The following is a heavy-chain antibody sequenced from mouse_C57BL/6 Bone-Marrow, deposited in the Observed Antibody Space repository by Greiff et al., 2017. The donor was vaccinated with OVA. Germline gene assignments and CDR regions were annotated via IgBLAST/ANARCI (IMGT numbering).Heavy chain of an antibody. D-gene: IGHD1-1*01. Sequence: EVQLVESGGGLVKPGGSLKLSCAASGFTFSSYAMSWVRQTPEKRLEWVATISDGGSYTYYPDNVKGRFTISRDNAKNNLYLQMSHLKSEDTAMYDCARDRYYYGSRPFDYWGQGTTLTVSS. CDR2: ISDGGSYT. CDR3: ARDRYYYGSRPFDY. CDR1: GFTFSSYA. V-gene: IGHV5-4*01. J-gene: IGHJ2*01.